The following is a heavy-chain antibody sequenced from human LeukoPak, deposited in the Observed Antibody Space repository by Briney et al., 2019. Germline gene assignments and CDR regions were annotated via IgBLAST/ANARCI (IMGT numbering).Heavy chain of an antibody. CDR2: MNPNSGNT. CDR1: GYTFTSYD. D-gene: IGHD3-3*01. V-gene: IGHV1-8*01. J-gene: IGHJ6*03. CDR3: ARAYSYYDFWSFPSGGYYYMDV. Sequence: ASVTVSCKASGYTFTSYDTNWVRQATGQGLEWMGWMNPNSGNTGYAQKFQGRVTMTRNTSISTAYMELSSLRSEDTAVYYCARAYSYYDFWSFPSGGYYYMDVWGKGTTVTVSS.